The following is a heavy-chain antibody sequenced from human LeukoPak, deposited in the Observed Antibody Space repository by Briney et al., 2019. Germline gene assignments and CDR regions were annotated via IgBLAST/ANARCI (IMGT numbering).Heavy chain of an antibody. J-gene: IGHJ6*02. CDR2: MNPNSGNT. D-gene: IGHD1-7*01. CDR1: GYTLTSYD. V-gene: IGHV1-8*01. Sequence: ASVKVSCKASGYTLTSYDINWVRQATGQGLEWMGWMNPNSGNTGYAQKFQGRVTMTRNTSISTAYMELSSLRSEDTAVYYCARGYNWNYWKRYYYYGMDVWGQGTTVTVSS. CDR3: ARGYNWNYWKRYYYYGMDV.